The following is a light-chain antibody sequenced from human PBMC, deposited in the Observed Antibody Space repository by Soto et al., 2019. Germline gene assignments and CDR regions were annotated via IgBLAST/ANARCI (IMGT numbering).Light chain of an antibody. CDR3: RHYNTYSTPYT. CDR2: KAS. Sequence: DIQLTQFPATLSASVGDRVTITCRASQSISYWLAWYQQKPGKAPDLLIYKASTLESGVPSRFSGSGSGTEFTHTITSLQTDDFASYYCRHYNTYSTPYTFGQGTMRESK. CDR1: QSISYW. J-gene: IGKJ2*01. V-gene: IGKV1-5*03.